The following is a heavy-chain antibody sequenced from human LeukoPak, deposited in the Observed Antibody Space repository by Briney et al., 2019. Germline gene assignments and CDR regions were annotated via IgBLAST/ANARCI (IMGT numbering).Heavy chain of an antibody. V-gene: IGHV3-48*03. Sequence: QPGGSLRLSCAASGFTFNSYEMNWVRQAPGKGLEWVSYISSSGSTIYYADSVKGRFTISRDNAKNSLYVQMNSLRAEDTAVYYCAKSYNFDYWGQGTLVTVSS. CDR3: AKSYNFDY. CDR1: GFTFNSYE. CDR2: ISSSGSTI. D-gene: IGHD1-14*01. J-gene: IGHJ4*02.